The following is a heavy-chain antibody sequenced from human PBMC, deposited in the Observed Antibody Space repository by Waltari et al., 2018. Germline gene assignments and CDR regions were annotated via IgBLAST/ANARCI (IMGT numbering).Heavy chain of an antibody. CDR3: ARHGTKDYSETYYYYYMDV. Sequence: EVQLVQSGAEVKKPGESLKISCKGSGYSFTRYWIGWVRQMPGKGLEWFGDIYPGDSDTGYSPSFQGQVTISADKSISTAYLQWSSLKASDTAMYYCARHGTKDYSETYYYYYMDVWGKGTTVTVSS. V-gene: IGHV5-51*01. CDR2: IYPGDSDT. CDR1: GYSFTRYW. J-gene: IGHJ6*03. D-gene: IGHD4-4*01.